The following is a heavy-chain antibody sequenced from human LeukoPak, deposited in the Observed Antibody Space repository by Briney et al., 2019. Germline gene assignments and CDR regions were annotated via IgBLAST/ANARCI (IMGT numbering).Heavy chain of an antibody. CDR1: GGSISSGGYS. D-gene: IGHD2-15*01. Sequence: SQTLSLTCAVSGGSISSGGYSWSWIRQPPGKGLEWIGYIYHSGSTYYNPSLKSRVTISVDRSKNQFSLKLSSVTAADTAVYYRARGGGNATRRGAFDIWGQGTMVTVSS. J-gene: IGHJ3*02. V-gene: IGHV4-30-2*01. CDR2: IYHSGST. CDR3: ARGGGNATRRGAFDI.